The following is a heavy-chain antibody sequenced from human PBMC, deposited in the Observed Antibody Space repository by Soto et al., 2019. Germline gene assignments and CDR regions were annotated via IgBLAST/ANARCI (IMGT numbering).Heavy chain of an antibody. J-gene: IGHJ5*02. CDR3: ARHLIAAAGGGWFDP. Sequence: PSETLSLTCTVSGGSISSSSYYWGWIRQPPGKGLEWIGSIYYSGSTYYNPSLKSRVTISVDTSKNQFSLKLSSVTAADTAVYYCARHLIAAAGGGWFDPWGQGTLVTVSS. CDR1: GGSISSSSYY. V-gene: IGHV4-39*01. D-gene: IGHD6-13*01. CDR2: IYYSGST.